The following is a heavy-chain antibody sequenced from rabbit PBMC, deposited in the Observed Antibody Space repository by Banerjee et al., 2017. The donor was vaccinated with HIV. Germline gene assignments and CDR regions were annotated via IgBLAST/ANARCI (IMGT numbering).Heavy chain of an antibody. D-gene: IGHD4-1*01. Sequence: QEQLEESGGDLVKPEGSLTLTCTASGFSFSNKYVMCWVRQAPGKGLEWIGCICSGSTYYASWAKGRFTISKTSSTTVTLQMTSLTAADTATYFCARDLAGVIGWNFDLRGQGTLVTVS. CDR3: ARDLAGVIGWNFDL. J-gene: IGHJ4*01. CDR2: ICSGST. V-gene: IGHV1S45*01. CDR1: GFSFSNKYV.